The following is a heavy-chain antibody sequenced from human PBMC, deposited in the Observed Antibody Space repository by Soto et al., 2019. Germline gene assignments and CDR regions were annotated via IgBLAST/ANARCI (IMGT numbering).Heavy chain of an antibody. Sequence: SETLSLTSTASGVSISRYYCSWIRQPPTKGLKWIGYIYYSGSTNYNHSLKSRVTISVDTSKNQFSLKLSSVTAADTAVYYCARAGGEDGYYYMDVWGKETTVTVSS. J-gene: IGHJ6*03. CDR1: GVSISRYY. V-gene: IGHV4-59*01. CDR3: ARAGGEDGYYYMDV. D-gene: IGHD3-10*01. CDR2: IYYSGST.